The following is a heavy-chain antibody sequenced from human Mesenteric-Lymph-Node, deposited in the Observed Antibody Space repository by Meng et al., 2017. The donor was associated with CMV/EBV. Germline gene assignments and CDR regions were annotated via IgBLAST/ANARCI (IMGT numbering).Heavy chain of an antibody. V-gene: IGHV1-2*02. CDR1: GYSFTGYY. CDR2: INPGGSGR. D-gene: IGHD2-21*01. Sequence: ASVKVSCKASGYSFTGYYIHWVRQAPGQGLEWMGWINPGGSGRSYAQKFQGRITVTRDTSISTVYMELTRLKSDDTAIYYCARHGDYYSFDPWGQGTLVTVSS. J-gene: IGHJ5*01. CDR3: ARHGDYYSFDP.